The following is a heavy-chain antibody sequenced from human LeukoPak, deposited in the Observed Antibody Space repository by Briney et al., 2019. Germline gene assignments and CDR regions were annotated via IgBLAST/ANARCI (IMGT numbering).Heavy chain of an antibody. CDR1: GFTFSSYW. CDR2: IKQDGSEK. V-gene: IGHV3-7*01. CDR3: ARAGYCSSTSCYIGGVYYYGMDV. Sequence: PGGSLRLSCAASGFTFSSYWMSWVRQAPGKGLEWVANIKQDGSEKYYVDSVKGRFTISRDNAKNSLYLQMNSLRAGDTAVYYCARAGYCSSTSCYIGGVYYYGMDVWGQGTTVTVSS. J-gene: IGHJ6*02. D-gene: IGHD2-2*02.